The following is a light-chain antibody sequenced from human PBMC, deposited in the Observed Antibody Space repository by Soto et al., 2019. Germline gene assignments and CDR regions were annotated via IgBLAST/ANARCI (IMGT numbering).Light chain of an antibody. CDR3: QKYNRTPRT. CDR2: EAS. J-gene: IGKJ1*01. Sequence: DIQMTQSPSSLSASVGDRVTITCRASQGISDYLAWYQQKPGKVPKLLIYEASTLQSGVPSRFSGSGSGTDFTLTISSLQPEDVATYYCQKYNRTPRTFGQGTMVEIK. V-gene: IGKV1-27*01. CDR1: QGISDY.